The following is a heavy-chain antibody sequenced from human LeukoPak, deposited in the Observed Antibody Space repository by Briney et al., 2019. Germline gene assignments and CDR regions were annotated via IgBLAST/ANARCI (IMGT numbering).Heavy chain of an antibody. CDR1: GGSISSSSYY. J-gene: IGHJ4*02. V-gene: IGHV4-61*05. CDR3: ARMYSNYFDY. D-gene: IGHD4-11*01. Sequence: PSETLSLTCTVSGGSISSSSYYWGWIRQPPGKGLEWIGFIYYSGSTNYNPSLKSRVTISVDTSKNQFSLKLSSVTAADTAVYYCARMYSNYFDYWGQGTLVTVSS. CDR2: IYYSGST.